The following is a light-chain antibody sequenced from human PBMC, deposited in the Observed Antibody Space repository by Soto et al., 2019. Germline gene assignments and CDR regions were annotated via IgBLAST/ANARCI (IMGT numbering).Light chain of an antibody. Sequence: DIQMTQSPSSLSASVGDRVTITCRASQSITTYLNWYQQKPGKAPKLVIYAASTLQRGVPSRFSGSGAGTDFTLTISGVQPEDFATYYCQQSYDTPLDTFGQGPRWIS. CDR2: AAS. CDR3: QQSYDTPLDT. V-gene: IGKV1-39*01. J-gene: IGKJ2*01. CDR1: QSITTY.